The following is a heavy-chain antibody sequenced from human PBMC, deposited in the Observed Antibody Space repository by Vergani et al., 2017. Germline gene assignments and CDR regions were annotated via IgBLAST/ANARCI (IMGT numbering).Heavy chain of an antibody. D-gene: IGHD2-15*01. V-gene: IGHV4-59*01. CDR2: IYYSGST. Sequence: QVQLQESGPGLVKPSETLSLTCTVSGGSISSYYWRWIRQPPGQGLEWIGYIYYSGSTNYNPSLKSRVTISVDTSKNQFSLKLSSVTAADTAVYYCASQPGGRYFDYWGQGTLVTVSS. CDR1: GGSISSYY. J-gene: IGHJ4*02. CDR3: ASQPGGRYFDY.